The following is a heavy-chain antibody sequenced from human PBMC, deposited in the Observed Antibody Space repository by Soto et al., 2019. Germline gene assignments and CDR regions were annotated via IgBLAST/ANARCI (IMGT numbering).Heavy chain of an antibody. CDR3: ARDKGRIAVAGTGDYHYYGMDV. J-gene: IGHJ6*02. CDR2: IYYSGST. CDR1: GGSIRTYY. D-gene: IGHD6-19*01. V-gene: IGHV4-59*01. Sequence: VISSETLSLTCIVSGGSIRTYYWSWIRQPPRQGLEWTGYIYYSGSTNYNPSLKSRVXISVNTSKNQFSLKLSSVTAADTAVYYCARDKGRIAVAGTGDYHYYGMDVWGQGTTVTVSS.